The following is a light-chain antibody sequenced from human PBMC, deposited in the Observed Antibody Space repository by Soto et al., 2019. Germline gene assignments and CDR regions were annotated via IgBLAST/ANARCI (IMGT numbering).Light chain of an antibody. J-gene: IGLJ1*01. CDR2: EGR. CDR3: CSYAGSSTYV. Sequence: QSALTQPASVSGSPGQSITISCTGTSSDVGSYNLVSWYQQPPGKAPKLMIYEGRKRPSGVSNRFSGSKSGNTASLTISGLQAEDEADYYCCSYAGSSTYVFGTGTKLTAL. V-gene: IGLV2-23*01. CDR1: SSDVGSYNL.